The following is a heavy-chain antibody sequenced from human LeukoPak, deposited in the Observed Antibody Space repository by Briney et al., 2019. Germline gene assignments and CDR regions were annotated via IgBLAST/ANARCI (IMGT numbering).Heavy chain of an antibody. D-gene: IGHD6-13*01. Sequence: SETLSLTCAVYGGSFSGYYWSWIRQPPGKGLEWIGEINHSGSTNYNPSLKSRVTISVDTSKNQFSLKLSSVTAADTAVYYCARGYSNLHDYWGQGTLVTVSS. CDR2: INHSGST. V-gene: IGHV4-34*01. J-gene: IGHJ4*02. CDR3: ARGYSNLHDY. CDR1: GGSFSGYY.